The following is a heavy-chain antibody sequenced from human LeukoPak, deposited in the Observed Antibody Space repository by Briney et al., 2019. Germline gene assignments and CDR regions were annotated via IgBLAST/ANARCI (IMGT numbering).Heavy chain of an antibody. Sequence: SETLSLTCTVSGGSISSYHWTWMRQAPGKGLEWIGYIYYSGSTNYNPSLKSRVTISVDTSKNQFSLKLSSVTAADTAVYYCAREIAVAGTFDYWGQGTLVTVSS. CDR2: IYYSGST. J-gene: IGHJ4*02. V-gene: IGHV4-59*01. CDR1: GGSISSYH. CDR3: AREIAVAGTFDY. D-gene: IGHD6-19*01.